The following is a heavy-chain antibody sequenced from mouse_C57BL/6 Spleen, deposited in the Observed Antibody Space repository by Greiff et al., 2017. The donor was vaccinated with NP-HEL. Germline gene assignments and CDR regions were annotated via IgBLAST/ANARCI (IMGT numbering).Heavy chain of an antibody. CDR2: ISYDGSN. CDR1: GYSITSGYY. V-gene: IGHV3-6*01. D-gene: IGHD2-3*01. CDR3: GGYFYAMDY. J-gene: IGHJ4*01. Sequence: EVQVVESGPGLVKPSQSLSLTCSVTGYSITSGYYWNWIRQFPGNKLEWMGYISYDGSNNYNPSLKNRISITRDTSKNQFFLKLNSVTTEDTATYYCGGYFYAMDYWGQGTSVTVSS.